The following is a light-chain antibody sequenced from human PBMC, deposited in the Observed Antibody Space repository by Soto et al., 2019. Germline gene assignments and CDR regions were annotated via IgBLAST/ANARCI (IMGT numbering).Light chain of an antibody. CDR1: GSDIATFNY. J-gene: IGLJ1*01. CDR3: NSYSSTIVYV. V-gene: IGLV2-14*01. CDR2: QVT. Sequence: QSALAQPASMSGSPGQSITISCTGSGSDIATFNYVSWYQQYPGKAPKLLIYQVTSRASGVSHRFSGSKSGNTAALTISGLQPEDEAEYYCNSYSSTIVYVCGTATKVTX.